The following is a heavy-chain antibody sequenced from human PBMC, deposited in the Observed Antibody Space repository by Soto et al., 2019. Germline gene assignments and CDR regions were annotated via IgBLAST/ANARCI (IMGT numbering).Heavy chain of an antibody. CDR2: ISHRSLTI. D-gene: IGHD6-6*01. Sequence: GGSLRLSCAASGFTFSDHYMAWFRQTPERGLEWLAYISHRSLTIYHARSVKDRFTISRDDATDSIYLQMNNLRVEDTAVYFCARGGGSSPFDYWGQGTVVTV. V-gene: IGHV3-11*01. CDR1: GFTFSDHY. CDR3: ARGGGSSPFDY. J-gene: IGHJ4*02.